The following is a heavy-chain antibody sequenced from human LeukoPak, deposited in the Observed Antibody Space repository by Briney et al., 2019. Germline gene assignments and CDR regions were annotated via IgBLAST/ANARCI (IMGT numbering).Heavy chain of an antibody. CDR3: AKDGRDGYNYPSYYFDY. CDR1: GFTFSNYG. CDR2: ISYDGSKQ. Sequence: GGSLRLSCAASGFTFSNYGMHWVRQAPGKGLEWVAVISYDGSKQYYADSVKGRFTISRDNSKNTLYLQMNSLRAEDTAVFYCAKDGRDGYNYPSYYFDYWGQGTLVTVSS. D-gene: IGHD5-24*01. V-gene: IGHV3-30*18. J-gene: IGHJ4*02.